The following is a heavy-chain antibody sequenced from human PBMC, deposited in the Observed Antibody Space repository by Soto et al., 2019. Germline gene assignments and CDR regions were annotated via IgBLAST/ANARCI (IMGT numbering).Heavy chain of an antibody. V-gene: IGHV3-23*01. CDR1: GFTFSSYA. D-gene: IGHD6-13*01. J-gene: IGHJ4*02. CDR2: ISGSGGST. Sequence: GGSLRLSCAASGFTFSSYAMSWVRQAPGKGLERVSAISGSGGSTYYADSVKGRFTISRDNSKNTLYLQMNSLRAEDTAVYYCAKGRIAAAGTWYFDYWGQGTLVTVSS. CDR3: AKGRIAAAGTWYFDY.